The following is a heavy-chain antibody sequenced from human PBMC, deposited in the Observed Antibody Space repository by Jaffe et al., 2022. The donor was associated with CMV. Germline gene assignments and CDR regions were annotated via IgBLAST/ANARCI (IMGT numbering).Heavy chain of an antibody. CDR2: IYYSGST. J-gene: IGHJ6*03. CDR3: ARGYSYGPGNYYMDV. Sequence: QLQLQESGPGLVKPSETLSLTCTVSGGSISSSSYYWGWIRQPPGKGLEWIGSIYYSGSTYYNPSLKSRVTISVDTSKNQFSLKLSSVTAADTAVYYCARGYSYGPGNYYMDVWGKGTTVTVSS. CDR1: GGSISSSSYY. V-gene: IGHV4-39*01. D-gene: IGHD5-18*01.